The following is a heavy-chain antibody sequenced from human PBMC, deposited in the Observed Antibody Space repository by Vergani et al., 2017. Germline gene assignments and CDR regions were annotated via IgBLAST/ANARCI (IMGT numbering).Heavy chain of an antibody. CDR1: GATFRSNT. V-gene: IGHV1-69*08. J-gene: IGHJ6*01. CDR3: ARDPRGYGGDPEDYYH. Sequence: QVQLVQSGAEVKKPGSSVKVSCKASGATFRSNTISWVRQVPGQGLEWMGRIIPVLGKTKYAQDFQGRLTITADTSTSTAYMELTSLRSHDTAVYYCARDPRGYGGDPEDYYH. D-gene: IGHD2-21*02. CDR2: IIPVLGKT.